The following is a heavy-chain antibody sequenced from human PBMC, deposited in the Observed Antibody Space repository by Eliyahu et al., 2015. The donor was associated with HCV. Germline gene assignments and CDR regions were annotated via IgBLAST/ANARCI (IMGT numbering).Heavy chain of an antibody. Sequence: QVQLVESGGGVVQPGRSLRLSCAASGFTFSSYGMHWVRQAPGKGLEWVAVIWYDGSNKYYADSVKGRFTISRDNSKNTLYLQMNSLRAEDTAVYYCARDYMRLVIFHDAFDIWGQGTMVTVSS. J-gene: IGHJ3*02. V-gene: IGHV3-33*01. D-gene: IGHD3-9*01. CDR2: IWYDGSNK. CDR3: ARDYMRLVIFHDAFDI. CDR1: GFTFSSYG.